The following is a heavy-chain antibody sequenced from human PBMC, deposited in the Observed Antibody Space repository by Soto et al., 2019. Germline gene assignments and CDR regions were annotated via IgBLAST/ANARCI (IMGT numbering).Heavy chain of an antibody. J-gene: IGHJ6*02. CDR1: GGTFSSYA. D-gene: IGHD3-9*01. Sequence: ASVKVSCKASGGTFSSYAISWVRQAPGQGLEWMGGIIPIFGTANYAQKFQGRVTITADESTSTAYMELSSLRSEDTAVYYCARANFDWLLSKPYYYYYYGMDVWGRGTTVTVSS. CDR2: IIPIFGTA. V-gene: IGHV1-69*13. CDR3: ARANFDWLLSKPYYYYYYGMDV.